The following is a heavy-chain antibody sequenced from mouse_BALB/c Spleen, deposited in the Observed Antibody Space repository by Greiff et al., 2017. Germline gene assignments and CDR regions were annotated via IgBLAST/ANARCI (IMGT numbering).Heavy chain of an antibody. CDR3: ATNYYYGSSMDY. Sequence: QLQQSGAELARPGASVKMSCKASGYTFTSYTMHWVKQRPGQGLEWIGYINPSSGYTNYNQKFKDKATLTADKSSSTAYMQLSSLTSEDSAVYYCATNYYYGSSMDYWGQGTSVTVSS. J-gene: IGHJ4*01. V-gene: IGHV1-4*01. D-gene: IGHD1-1*01. CDR2: INPSSGYT. CDR1: GYTFTSYT.